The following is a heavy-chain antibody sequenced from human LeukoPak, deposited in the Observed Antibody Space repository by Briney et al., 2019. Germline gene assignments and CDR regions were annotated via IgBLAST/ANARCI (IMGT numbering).Heavy chain of an antibody. J-gene: IGHJ4*02. D-gene: IGHD3-10*01. CDR2: ISSSSSYI. CDR3: ARDHYYGSGSPDFFDY. CDR1: GFSFSSYT. V-gene: IGHV3-21*01. Sequence: GGSLRLSCAASGFSFSSYTMNWVRQAPGKGLEWVSCISSSSSYIYYADSVKGRFTISRDNARNSLYLEMNSLRAEDTAVYYCARDHYYGSGSPDFFDYWGQGTLVTVSS.